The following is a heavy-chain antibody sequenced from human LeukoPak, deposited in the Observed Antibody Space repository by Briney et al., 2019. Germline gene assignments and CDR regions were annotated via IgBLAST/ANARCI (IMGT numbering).Heavy chain of an antibody. J-gene: IGHJ4*02. CDR1: GGSISSSSYY. CDR2: IYYSGST. D-gene: IGHD3-22*01. Sequence: PSETLSLTCTVSGGSISSSSYYWGWIRQPPGKGLEWIGSIYYSGSTYYNPSLKSRVTISVDTSKNQFSLKLSSVTAADTAVYYCARSMAYYYDSSGYPFDYWGQGTLVTVSS. CDR3: ARSMAYYYDSSGYPFDY. V-gene: IGHV4-39*07.